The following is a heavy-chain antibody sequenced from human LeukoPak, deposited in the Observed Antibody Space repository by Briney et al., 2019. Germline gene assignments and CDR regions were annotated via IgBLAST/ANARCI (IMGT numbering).Heavy chain of an antibody. V-gene: IGHV3-33*01. J-gene: IGHJ4*02. CDR1: GFTFSSYG. CDR3: ARDLPPYSSGWSLGGY. D-gene: IGHD6-19*01. Sequence: PGRSLRLSCAASGFTFSSYGMHWVRQAPGKGLEWVAVIWYDGSNKYYADSVKGRFTISRDNSKNTLYLQMNSLRAEDTAVYYCARDLPPYSSGWSLGGYWGQGTLVTVSS. CDR2: IWYDGSNK.